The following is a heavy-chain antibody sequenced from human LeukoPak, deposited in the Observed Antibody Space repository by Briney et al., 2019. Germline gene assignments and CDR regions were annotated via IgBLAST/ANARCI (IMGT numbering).Heavy chain of an antibody. V-gene: IGHV4-39*01. J-gene: IGHJ4*02. CDR1: GGSISSSSYS. CDR3: ARRNAAYYFDY. CDR2: IYYSGST. D-gene: IGHD6-25*01. Sequence: SETLSLTCTVSGGSISSSSYSWGWIRQPPGKGLEWIGSIYYSGSTYYNPSLKSRVTISVDTSKNQFSLKLSSVTAADTAVYYCARRNAAYYFDYWGQGTLVTVSS.